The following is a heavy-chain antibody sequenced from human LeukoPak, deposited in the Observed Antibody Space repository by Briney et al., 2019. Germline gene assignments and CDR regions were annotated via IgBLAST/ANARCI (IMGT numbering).Heavy chain of an antibody. CDR1: GYTFTGYY. CDR2: INPNSGGT. CDR3: ARVRLYNWNYLDPHYYYYYYMDV. V-gene: IGHV1-2*02. J-gene: IGHJ6*03. D-gene: IGHD1-7*01. Sequence: ASVKVSCKASGYTFTGYYMHWVQQAPGQGLEWMGWINPNSGGTNYAQKFQGRVTMTRDTSISTAYMELSRLRSDDTAVYYCARVRLYNWNYLDPHYYYYYYMDVWGKGTTVTVSS.